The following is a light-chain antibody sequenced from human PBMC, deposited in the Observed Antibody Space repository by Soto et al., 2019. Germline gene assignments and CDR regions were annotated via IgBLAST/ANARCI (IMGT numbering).Light chain of an antibody. CDR1: SSDVGSFNF. V-gene: IGLV2-14*01. CDR3: CSYSTSSSRWV. Sequence: QSALTQPASVSGAPGQSITISCTGTSSDVGSFNFVSWYQQHPGKAPKLIIFEVTSRPSGVSSRFSGSKSGNTASLTISGLQADDEADYYCCSYSTSSSRWVFGGGTKLTVL. CDR2: EVT. J-gene: IGLJ3*02.